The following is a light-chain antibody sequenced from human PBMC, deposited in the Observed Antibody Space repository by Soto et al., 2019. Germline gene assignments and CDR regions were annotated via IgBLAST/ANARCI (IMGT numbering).Light chain of an antibody. CDR1: QSVSSNH. Sequence: DIVLTHSPGTLALSPCERATLSCRASQSVSSNHLAWYQQKPGQAPRLLIYGGSSRATGIPVRFSGSGSETDFTLTITRLDPEDFAVYYCHQYDSWTFGQGTKVDIK. V-gene: IGKV3-20*01. CDR3: HQYDSWT. CDR2: GGS. J-gene: IGKJ1*01.